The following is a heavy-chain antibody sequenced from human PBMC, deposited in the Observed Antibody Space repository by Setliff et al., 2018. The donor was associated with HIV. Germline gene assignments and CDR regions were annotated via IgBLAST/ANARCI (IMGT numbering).Heavy chain of an antibody. CDR2: IYTSGTP. CDR3: ARNFWNGPPDYYYYGMDV. D-gene: IGHD3-3*01. J-gene: IGHJ6*02. V-gene: IGHV4-4*07. CDR1: GDSIISYY. Sequence: SETLSLTSTVSGDSIISYYWSWIRQPAGKGLEWIGRIYTSGTPNYNPSLKRRVTMSVDTSKNQFSLKLRSVTAADTAVYYCARNFWNGPPDYYYYGMDVWGQGTTVTVSS.